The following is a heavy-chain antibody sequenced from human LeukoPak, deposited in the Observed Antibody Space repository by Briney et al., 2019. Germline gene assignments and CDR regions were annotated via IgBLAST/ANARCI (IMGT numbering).Heavy chain of an antibody. D-gene: IGHD2-2*01. CDR3: AKDKDIVVVPAAHPLNWFDP. CDR1: GFTFSSYG. CDR2: IRYDGSNK. Sequence: GRSLRLSCAASGFTFSSYGMHWVRQAPGKGLEWVAFIRYDGSNKYYADSVKGRFTISRDNSKNTLYLQMNSLRAEDTAVYYCAKDKDIVVVPAAHPLNWFDPWGQGTLVTVSS. V-gene: IGHV3-30*02. J-gene: IGHJ5*02.